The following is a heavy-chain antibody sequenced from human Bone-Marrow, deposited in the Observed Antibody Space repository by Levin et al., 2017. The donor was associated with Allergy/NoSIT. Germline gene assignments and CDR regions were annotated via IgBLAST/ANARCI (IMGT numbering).Heavy chain of an antibody. CDR1: GFTFDDFA. Sequence: SCAASGFTFDDFAMHWVRQVPGKGLEWVSGINWNRGIIGYADSVKDRFTISRDNARNSLFLQLNSLVREDTALYYCAKGHNWGSRNTLDDWGQGTLVTVSS. CDR2: INWNRGII. V-gene: IGHV3-9*01. J-gene: IGHJ4*02. D-gene: IGHD7-27*01. CDR3: AKGHNWGSRNTLDD.